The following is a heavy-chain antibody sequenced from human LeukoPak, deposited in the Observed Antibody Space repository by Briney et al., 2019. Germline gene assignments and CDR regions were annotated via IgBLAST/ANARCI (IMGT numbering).Heavy chain of an antibody. CDR1: GGTFSSYA. Sequence: SVKVSCKASGGTFSSYAISWVRQAPGQGLEWMGGIIPIFGTANYAQKFQGRVTITTDESTSTACMELSSLRSEDTAVYYCARDRFPKYSNYHYLFDYWGQGTLVTVSS. D-gene: IGHD4-11*01. CDR3: ARDRFPKYSNYHYLFDY. J-gene: IGHJ4*02. V-gene: IGHV1-69*05. CDR2: IIPIFGTA.